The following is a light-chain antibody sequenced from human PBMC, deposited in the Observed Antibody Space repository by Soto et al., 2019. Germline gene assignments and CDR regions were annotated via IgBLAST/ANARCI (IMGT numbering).Light chain of an antibody. CDR1: SCNIGAGYD. Sequence: QSVLTQPPSVSGAPGRRVTISCTGSSCNIGAGYDVHWYLQLPGTAPKLLIFADINRPSGVPDRFSASKSGSSASLAITGLQAEDEADYYCQSYDSSLGAYVFGTGTKLTVL. CDR2: ADI. CDR3: QSYDSSLGAYV. V-gene: IGLV1-40*01. J-gene: IGLJ1*01.